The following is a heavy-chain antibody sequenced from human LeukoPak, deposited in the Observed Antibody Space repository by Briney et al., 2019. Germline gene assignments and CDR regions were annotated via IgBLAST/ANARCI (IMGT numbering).Heavy chain of an antibody. CDR2: INPNNGGT. Sequence: ASVKVSCKASGYTFTGYYLHWVRQAPGQGLEWMGWINPNNGGTNYAQKFQGRVTMTSDTSITTAYMELSRLISDDTAVYFCAKDGVVAGTVYPKYWGRGTLVTVSS. CDR1: GYTFTGYY. J-gene: IGHJ4*02. D-gene: IGHD3-3*01. V-gene: IGHV1-2*02. CDR3: AKDGVVAGTVYPKY.